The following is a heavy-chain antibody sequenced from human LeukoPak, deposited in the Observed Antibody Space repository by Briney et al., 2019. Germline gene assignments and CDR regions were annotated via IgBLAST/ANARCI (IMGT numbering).Heavy chain of an antibody. J-gene: IGHJ4*02. Sequence: GGSLRLSCAASGFPLSRYSMNWVRQAPGKGLEWVSYISSSSSTIYYADSVKGRFTISRDNAKNSLYLQMNSLRAEDTAVYYGARDLSYGYVLSYYFDYWGQGTLVTVSS. D-gene: IGHD5-18*01. V-gene: IGHV3-48*01. CDR2: ISSSSSTI. CDR1: GFPLSRYS. CDR3: ARDLSYGYVLSYYFDY.